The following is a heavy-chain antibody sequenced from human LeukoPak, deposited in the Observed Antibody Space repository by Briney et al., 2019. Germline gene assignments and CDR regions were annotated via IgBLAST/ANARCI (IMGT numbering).Heavy chain of an antibody. CDR3: ARDGTVTSQFLGGSSLNEGYY. Sequence: GGSLRLSCAGSGFTFSTFWMSWVRQAPGKGLEWVAVISYDGSNKYYADSVKGRFTISRDNSKNTLYLQMNSLRAEDTAVYYCARDGTVTSQFLGGSSLNEGYYWGQGTLVTVSS. J-gene: IGHJ4*02. D-gene: IGHD4-17*01. CDR1: GFTFSTFW. CDR2: ISYDGSNK. V-gene: IGHV3-30*03.